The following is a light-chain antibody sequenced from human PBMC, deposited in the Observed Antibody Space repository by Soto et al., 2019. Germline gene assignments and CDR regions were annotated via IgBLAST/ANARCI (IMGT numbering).Light chain of an antibody. CDR2: GAS. CDR3: QQYGSSST. V-gene: IGKV3-20*01. CDR1: QSVSSSY. Sequence: EIGLSQSPGTLSLSPGERATLYCRASQSVSSSYLAWYQQKPGQAPRLLIYGASSRPTGIPDRFSGSGSGTDFTLTISRLEPEDFAVYYCQQYGSSSTFGQGTRLEIK. J-gene: IGKJ5*01.